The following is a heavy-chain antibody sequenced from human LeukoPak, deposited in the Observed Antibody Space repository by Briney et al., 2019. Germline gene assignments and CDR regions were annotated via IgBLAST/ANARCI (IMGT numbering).Heavy chain of an antibody. CDR2: IYTSGST. Sequence: QTSETLSLTCTVSGGSISSYYWSWIRQPAGKGLEWIGRIYTSGSTNYNPSLKSRVTMSVDTSKNQFSLKLSSVTAADTAVYYCARSGGQGGITIFGVAPFDYWGQGTLVTVSS. CDR3: ARSGGQGGITIFGVAPFDY. D-gene: IGHD3-3*01. CDR1: GGSISSYY. V-gene: IGHV4-4*07. J-gene: IGHJ4*02.